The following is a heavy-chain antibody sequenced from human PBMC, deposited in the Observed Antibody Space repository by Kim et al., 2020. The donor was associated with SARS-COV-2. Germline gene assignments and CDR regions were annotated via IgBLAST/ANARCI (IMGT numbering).Heavy chain of an antibody. J-gene: IGHJ6*02. CDR3: ARVGPNYYFYGMDV. Sequence: SETLSLTCTVSGDSINTNSYYWGWIRQPPGKGLEWIASWYYSGSTHYSPSLKNRVTISVDTSKNHLSLKLSSVTAADTAVYYCARVGPNYYFYGMDVWGQGTTVTVSS. D-gene: IGHD1-26*01. CDR1: GDSINTNSYY. V-gene: IGHV4-39*02. CDR2: WYYSGST.